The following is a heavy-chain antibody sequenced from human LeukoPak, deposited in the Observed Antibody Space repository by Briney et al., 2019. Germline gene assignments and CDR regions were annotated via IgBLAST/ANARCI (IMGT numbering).Heavy chain of an antibody. D-gene: IGHD6-13*01. V-gene: IGHV3-23*01. CDR1: GFTFSSYA. CDR2: ISGSGGST. CDR3: ARGTSPDYSSSWYYFDY. J-gene: IGHJ4*02. Sequence: GGSLRLSCAASGFTFSSYAMSWVRQAPGKGLEWVSAISGSGGSTYYADSVKGRFTISRDNSKNTLYLQMNSLRAEDTAVYYCARGTSPDYSSSWYYFDYWGQGTLVTVS.